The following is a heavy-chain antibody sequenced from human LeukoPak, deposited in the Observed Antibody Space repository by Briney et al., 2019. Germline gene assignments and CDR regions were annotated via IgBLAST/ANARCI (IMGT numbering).Heavy chain of an antibody. CDR2: INPSAGIT. CDR1: GYTFSDNY. J-gene: IGHJ4*02. D-gene: IGHD6-19*01. CDR3: ARDSEAVAGLDW. Sequence: ASVKVSCKASGYTFSDNYIHWVRQAPGQGLEWMGIINPSAGITTYAQKFQGRVTMTSDTSTSTIYMDLSSLKFEDTAVYYCARDSEAVAGLDWWDQETLVTVSS. V-gene: IGHV1-46*01.